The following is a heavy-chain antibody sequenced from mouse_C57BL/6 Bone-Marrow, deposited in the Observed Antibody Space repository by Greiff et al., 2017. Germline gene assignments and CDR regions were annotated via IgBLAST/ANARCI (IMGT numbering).Heavy chain of an antibody. D-gene: IGHD2-12*01. CDR2: LSDGGSYT. CDR3: ARPDYSFYAMDY. V-gene: IGHV5-4*03. Sequence: EVKLMESGGGLVKPGGSLKLSCAASGFTFSSYAMSWVRQTPEKRLEWVATLSDGGSYTYYPDNVKGRFTISRDNAKNNLYLQMSHLKSEDTAMYYCARPDYSFYAMDYWGQGTSVTVSS. CDR1: GFTFSSYA. J-gene: IGHJ4*01.